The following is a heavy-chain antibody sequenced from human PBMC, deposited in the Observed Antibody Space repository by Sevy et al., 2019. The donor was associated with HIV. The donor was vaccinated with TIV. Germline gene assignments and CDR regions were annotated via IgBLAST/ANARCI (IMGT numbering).Heavy chain of an antibody. CDR3: ARVFPYCSGGSCYSPYDAFDI. CDR2: INLNSGRT. CDR1: GYTFTGHY. J-gene: IGHJ3*02. V-gene: IGHV1-2*02. Sequence: ASVKVSCKASGYTFTGHYMHWVRQAPGQGLEWMGWINLNSGRTDYAQRFQGRVTLTRDTSISTAYLELSRLTSDDTAVYYCARVFPYCSGGSCYSPYDAFDIWGQGTMVTVSS. D-gene: IGHD2-15*01.